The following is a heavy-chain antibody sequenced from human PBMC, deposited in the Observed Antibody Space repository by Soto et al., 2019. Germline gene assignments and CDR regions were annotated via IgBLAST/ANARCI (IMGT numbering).Heavy chain of an antibody. Sequence: EVQLLESGGGLVQPGGSLRLSCAASGFTFSSYAMSWVRQAPGKGLEWVSAISGSGGSKYYADSVKGRFTISRDNSKNTLYLQMNSLRAEDTAVYYCAKGGRCSSTSCQYFDYWGQGTLVTVSS. D-gene: IGHD2-2*01. CDR2: ISGSGGSK. CDR1: GFTFSSYA. J-gene: IGHJ4*02. V-gene: IGHV3-23*01. CDR3: AKGGRCSSTSCQYFDY.